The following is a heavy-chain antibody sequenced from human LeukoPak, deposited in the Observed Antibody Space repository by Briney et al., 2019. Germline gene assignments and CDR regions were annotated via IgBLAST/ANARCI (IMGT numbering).Heavy chain of an antibody. D-gene: IGHD3-10*01. CDR1: GGSISSGDYY. Sequence: SETLSLTCTVSGGSISSGDYYWSWIRQPPGKGLEWIGYIYYSGSTYYNPSLKSRVTISVDASKNQFSLKLSSVTAADTAVYYCARAGAQGSGSYSNFDYWGQGTLVTVSS. V-gene: IGHV4-30-4*08. CDR3: ARAGAQGSGSYSNFDY. J-gene: IGHJ4*02. CDR2: IYYSGST.